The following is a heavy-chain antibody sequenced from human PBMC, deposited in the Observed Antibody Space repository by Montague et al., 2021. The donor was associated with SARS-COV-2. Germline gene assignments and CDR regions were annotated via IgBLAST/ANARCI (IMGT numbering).Heavy chain of an antibody. CDR2: ISHRGST. V-gene: IGHV4-34*01. D-gene: IGHD2-2*01. J-gene: IGHJ6*02. Sequence: SETLSLTCAVYGGSLSGYYWSWIRQPPGEGLEWIAAISHRGSTTYNPTLKSRVTISVDTSKNQFSLKLSSSTAADTAVYYCVRVPYRLLIVPGYYGMDVWGQGTTVTVSS. CDR3: VRVPYRLLIVPGYYGMDV. CDR1: GGSLSGYY.